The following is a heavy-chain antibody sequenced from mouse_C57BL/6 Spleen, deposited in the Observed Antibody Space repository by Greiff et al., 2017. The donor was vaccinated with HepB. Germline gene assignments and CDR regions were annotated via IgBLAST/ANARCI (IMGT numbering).Heavy chain of an antibody. J-gene: IGHJ3*01. CDR3: ARKRGTAYYSNYGFAY. D-gene: IGHD2-5*01. Sequence: VQLQQSGAELMKPGASVKLSCKATGYTFTGYWIEWVKQRPGHGLEWIGEILPGSGSTNYNEKFKGKATFTADTSSNTAYMQLSSLTTEDSAIYYCARKRGTAYYSNYGFAYWGQGTLVTVSA. V-gene: IGHV1-9*01. CDR1: GYTFTGYW. CDR2: ILPGSGST.